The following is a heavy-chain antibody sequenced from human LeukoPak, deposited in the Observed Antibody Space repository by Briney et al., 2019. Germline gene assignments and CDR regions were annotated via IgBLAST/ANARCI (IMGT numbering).Heavy chain of an antibody. CDR1: GYRFNNYW. Sequence: GESLKISFKGSGYRFNNYWIGWVRQMPGKGLQWMGIIYPSDSDTRYSPSFKGQVTISADKSIATAYLQWSSLKASDTAMYYCARPHYYDAIGYYFDYWGQGTQVTVSS. J-gene: IGHJ4*02. CDR2: IYPSDSDT. V-gene: IGHV5-51*01. D-gene: IGHD3-22*01. CDR3: ARPHYYDAIGYYFDY.